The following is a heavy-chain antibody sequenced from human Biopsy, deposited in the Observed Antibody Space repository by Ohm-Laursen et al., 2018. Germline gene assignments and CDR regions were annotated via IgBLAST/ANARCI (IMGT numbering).Heavy chain of an antibody. CDR3: ARDTRWSPYHMDV. J-gene: IGHJ6*02. D-gene: IGHD4-23*01. Sequence: SPRLSCAASGFPFSDYYMRWIRQAPGKGLEWVSYISSGGTTIYYADPVKGRFTISRDNAKNSLYLQMNSLRADDTAVYYCARDTRWSPYHMDVWGQGTTVTVSS. V-gene: IGHV3-11*01. CDR2: ISSGGTTI. CDR1: GFPFSDYY.